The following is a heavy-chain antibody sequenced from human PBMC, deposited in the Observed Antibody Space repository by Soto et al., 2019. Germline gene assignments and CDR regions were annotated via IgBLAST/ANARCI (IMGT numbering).Heavy chain of an antibody. CDR3: ATIAYGANFFDH. Sequence: VQLVQSGAEVKKPGASVKVSCKASGYTLSHYGFTWVRQAPGQGLEWMGWLSGHNGNTNYAQKFQGRVTMTTATSTSTSYMELRSLRADYTAVYYCATIAYGANFFDHWGQGTLVTVSS. V-gene: IGHV1-18*04. J-gene: IGHJ4*02. CDR2: LSGHNGNT. CDR1: GYTLSHYG. D-gene: IGHD4-17*01.